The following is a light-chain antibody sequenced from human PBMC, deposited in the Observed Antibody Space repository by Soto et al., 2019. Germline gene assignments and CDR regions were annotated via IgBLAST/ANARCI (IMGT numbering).Light chain of an antibody. J-gene: IGLJ3*02. CDR3: SSYTTTTTRA. Sequence: QSVLTQPASVSGSPGQSITISCTGSSGDVGGYNYVSWYQQHPGKAPKLIISDVSDRPSGVSNRFSGSKSGNTASLTISGLQNEDEAYYYCSSYTTTTTRAFGGGTKVTVL. CDR1: SGDVGGYNY. CDR2: DVS. V-gene: IGLV2-14*03.